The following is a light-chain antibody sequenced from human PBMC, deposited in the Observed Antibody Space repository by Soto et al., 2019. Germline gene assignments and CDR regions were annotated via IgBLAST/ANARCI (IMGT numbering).Light chain of an antibody. CDR3: QQYHIWPSWT. CDR2: GAS. V-gene: IGKV3-15*01. Sequence: EIVLTQSPATRSVSGESTATPCWVANRGGSRSLAWFQKRPGQPPRLLIYGASSRATDIPARFSGSGSGTAFTPHISSLQSEDFAAYFCQQYHIWPSWTFGQGTKVDIK. CDR1: RGGSRS. J-gene: IGKJ1*01.